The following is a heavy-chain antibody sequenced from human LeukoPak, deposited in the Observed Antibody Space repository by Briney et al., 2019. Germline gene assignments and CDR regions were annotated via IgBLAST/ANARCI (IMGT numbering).Heavy chain of an antibody. J-gene: IGHJ3*02. V-gene: IGHV3-48*03. CDR2: IRSSGSTI. Sequence: GSLRLSCAASGFTFSSYEMNWVRQAPGKGLEWVSYIRSSGSTIYYADSVKGRFTISRDNAKNSLYLQMNSLRAEDTAIYYCARDSGGYNFALDAFDIWGQGTMVTVSS. D-gene: IGHD5-24*01. CDR3: ARDSGGYNFALDAFDI. CDR1: GFTFSSYE.